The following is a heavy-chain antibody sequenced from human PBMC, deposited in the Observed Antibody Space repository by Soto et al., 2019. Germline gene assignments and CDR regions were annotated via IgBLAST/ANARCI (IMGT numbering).Heavy chain of an antibody. CDR1: GYTFTSYG. Sequence: AASVKVSCKASGYTFTSYGISWVRQAPGQGLEWMGWISAYNGNTNYAQKLQGRVTMTTDTSTSTAYMELRSLRSDDTAVYYCARDSGLRGYSYGFDYWGQGTLVTVSS. D-gene: IGHD5-18*01. CDR3: ARDSGLRGYSYGFDY. J-gene: IGHJ4*02. CDR2: ISAYNGNT. V-gene: IGHV1-18*01.